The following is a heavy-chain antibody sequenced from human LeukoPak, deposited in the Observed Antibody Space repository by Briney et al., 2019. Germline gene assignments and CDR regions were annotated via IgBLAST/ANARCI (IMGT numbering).Heavy chain of an antibody. CDR1: GYTFTSYA. CDR3: ARVQYGNWFDP. Sequence: ASATVSCKASGYTFTSYAMHCVRQAPGQRLEWMGWINAGNGNTKYSQKFQGRVTITRDTSASTAYMELSSLRSEDTAVYYCARVQYGNWFDPWGQGTLVTVSS. V-gene: IGHV1-3*01. CDR2: INAGNGNT. D-gene: IGHD4-11*01. J-gene: IGHJ5*02.